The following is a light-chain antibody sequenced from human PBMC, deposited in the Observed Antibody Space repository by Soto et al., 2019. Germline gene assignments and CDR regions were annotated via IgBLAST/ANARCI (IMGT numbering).Light chain of an antibody. Sequence: QSALTQPASVSGSPGQSITISCTGTSGDVGSYNLVSWYQQHPGKAPKLMIYEGSKRPSGVSNRFSGSKSGNTASLTISGLQAEDGADYYCCSYAGSSFYVFXTGTKLTVL. CDR2: EGS. J-gene: IGLJ1*01. CDR3: CSYAGSSFYV. CDR1: SGDVGSYNL. V-gene: IGLV2-23*01.